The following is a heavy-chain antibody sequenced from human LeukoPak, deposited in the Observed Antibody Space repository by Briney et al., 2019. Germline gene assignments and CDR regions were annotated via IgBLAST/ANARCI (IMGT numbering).Heavy chain of an antibody. CDR1: GFTFSSYA. CDR2: ISYDGSNK. V-gene: IGHV3-30-3*01. J-gene: IGHJ6*02. D-gene: IGHD2-2*02. Sequence: GSLRLSCAASGFTFSSYAMHWVRPAPAKGLEWVAVISYDGSNKYYADSVKGRFTISRDNSKNTLYLQMNSLRAEDTAVYYCARDRSRVLAAILPPDVWGQGTTVTVSS. CDR3: ARDRSRVLAAILPPDV.